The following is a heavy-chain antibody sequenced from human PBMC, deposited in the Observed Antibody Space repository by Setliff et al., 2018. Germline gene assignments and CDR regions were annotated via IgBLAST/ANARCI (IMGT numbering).Heavy chain of an antibody. CDR1: GGSISPYY. J-gene: IGHJ3*02. CDR2: IYHSGYT. Sequence: KPSETLSLTCTVSGGSISPYYWSWIRQPPGTWLEWIGYIYHSGYTSYNHSLKSRVTLSVDTSKNKLSLRLTSVTAADTALYYCARGLHDTRDYYYVGAFDRWGLGTKVTVS. CDR3: ARGLHDTRDYYYVGAFDR. D-gene: IGHD3-22*01. V-gene: IGHV4-59*01.